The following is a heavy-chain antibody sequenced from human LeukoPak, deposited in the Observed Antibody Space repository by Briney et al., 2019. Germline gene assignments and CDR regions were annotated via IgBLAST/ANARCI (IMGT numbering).Heavy chain of an antibody. D-gene: IGHD3-22*01. CDR3: ASYYDTSGHYVDY. J-gene: IGHJ4*02. CDR1: GFTFSSSA. V-gene: IGHV3-30*04. Sequence: GGSLRLSCAASGFTFSSSAMHWVRQAPGKGLEWVAVISYHGRNKYYADSVKGRFSISRDNSKNTLYLQMNTLRAEDTAVYYCASYYDTSGHYVDYWGQGTLVTVSS. CDR2: ISYHGRNK.